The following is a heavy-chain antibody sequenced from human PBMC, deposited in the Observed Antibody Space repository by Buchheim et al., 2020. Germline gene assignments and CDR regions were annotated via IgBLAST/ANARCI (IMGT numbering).Heavy chain of an antibody. J-gene: IGHJ6*02. CDR3: ARTPIAVAGDGGMDV. CDR2: IDWDDDK. CDR1: GFSLSTSGMC. Sequence: QVTLRESGPALVKPTQTLTLTCTFSGFSLSTSGMCVSWIRQPPGKALEWLARIDWDDDKYYSTSLKTRPTISKDTSKNQVVLTMTNMDPVDTATYYCARTPIAVAGDGGMDVWGQGTT. V-gene: IGHV2-70*15. D-gene: IGHD6-19*01.